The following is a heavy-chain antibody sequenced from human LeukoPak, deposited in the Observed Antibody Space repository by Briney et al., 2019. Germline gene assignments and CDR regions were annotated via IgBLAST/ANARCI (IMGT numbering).Heavy chain of an antibody. Sequence: ASVKVSCKASGYMFTAYYIHWVRQAPGQGLEWMGWINPNSGGTKYAQKFQGRVTMTRDTSITTGFMELTSLRSDDTAVYYCAIPTTHPMHFNIWGQGTLVTVSS. V-gene: IGHV1-2*02. D-gene: IGHD2-2*01. CDR3: AIPTTHPMHFNI. CDR2: INPNSGGT. CDR1: GYMFTAYY. J-gene: IGHJ4*02.